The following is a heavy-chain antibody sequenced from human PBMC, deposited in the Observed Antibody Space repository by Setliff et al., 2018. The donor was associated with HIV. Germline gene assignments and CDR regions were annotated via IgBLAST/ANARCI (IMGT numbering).Heavy chain of an antibody. J-gene: IGHJ3*02. Sequence: ASVKVSCKPPGHTFTNYDIHWMRRAPGQGLEWMGWMDPNSGNPTYAQGFTGRFVFSLDTSVSTAFLQISSLKAEDTAVYFCAREKTLGALDIWGQGTMVTVSS. CDR3: AREKTLGALDI. CDR1: GHTFTNYD. CDR2: MDPNSGNP. V-gene: IGHV7-4-1*02.